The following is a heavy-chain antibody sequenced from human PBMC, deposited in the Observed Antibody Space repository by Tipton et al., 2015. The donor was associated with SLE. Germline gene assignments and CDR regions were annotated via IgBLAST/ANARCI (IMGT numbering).Heavy chain of an antibody. Sequence: TLSLTCAVYGGSFSGYYWSWIRQPPGKGLEWIGEINHSGSTNYNPSLKSRVTISVDTSKNQFSLKLSSVTAADTAVYYCARTTIFGGHYNYYMDVWGKGTTVTVSS. D-gene: IGHD3-3*01. J-gene: IGHJ6*03. V-gene: IGHV4-34*01. CDR3: ARTTIFGGHYNYYMDV. CDR2: INHSGST. CDR1: GGSFSGYY.